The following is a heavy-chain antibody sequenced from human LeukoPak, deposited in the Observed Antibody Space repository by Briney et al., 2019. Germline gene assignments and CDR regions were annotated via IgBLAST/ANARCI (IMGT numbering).Heavy chain of an antibody. CDR1: GFTFSNAW. V-gene: IGHV3-15*01. CDR2: IKTKGDGGTT. J-gene: IGHJ4*02. Sequence: GGSLRLSWTVAGFTFSNAWMSWVRQAAGKGLEWVGRIKTKGDGGTTDYAAPVKRRFSISRDDSKNSLYLQMNSLKTDDMAVYYCTTESLVGVSTTRGDFWGQGTLVTVSS. D-gene: IGHD2/OR15-2a*01. CDR3: TTESLVGVSTTRGDF.